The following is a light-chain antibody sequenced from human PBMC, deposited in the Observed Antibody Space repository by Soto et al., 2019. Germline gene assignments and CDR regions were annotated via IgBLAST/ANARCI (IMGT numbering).Light chain of an antibody. V-gene: IGKV1-13*02. Sequence: AIQLTQSPSSLSASVGDRVTITCRASQGISSALAWYQQKPGKAPKLMIYDASSLESGVPSRFSGSGSGTDFTLTISSPQPEDFATYYWQQFNSNPPYTFGQGTKLEIK. J-gene: IGKJ2*01. CDR1: QGISSA. CDR2: DAS. CDR3: QQFNSNPPYT.